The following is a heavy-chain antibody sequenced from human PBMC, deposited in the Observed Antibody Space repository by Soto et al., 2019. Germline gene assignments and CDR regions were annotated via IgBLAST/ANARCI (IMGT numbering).Heavy chain of an antibody. Sequence: QVQLVESGGGVVQPGRSLRLSCAASGFTFSSYGMHWVRQAPGKGLEWVAVIWYDGSNKYYADSVKGRFTISRDNSKNTLHLQMNSLRAEDTAVYYCARGDLRFGNPYDYYGMDVWGQGTTVTVSS. D-gene: IGHD3-16*01. CDR1: GFTFSSYG. CDR3: ARGDLRFGNPYDYYGMDV. J-gene: IGHJ6*02. V-gene: IGHV3-33*01. CDR2: IWYDGSNK.